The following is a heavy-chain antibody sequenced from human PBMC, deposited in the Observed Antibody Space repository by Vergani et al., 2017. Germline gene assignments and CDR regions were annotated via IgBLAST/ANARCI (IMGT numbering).Heavy chain of an antibody. D-gene: IGHD2-2*01. CDR2: ISGYNGNT. CDR1: GYTFTIYS. Sequence: QVQLVQSGAEVKKPGASVKVSCKASGYTFTIYSIGWVRQAPGQGLEWLGWISGYNGNTNYAQKLQGRVTMTTDTSTSKAYMELRNLRSDDTAVYYCARRVPFSACKGQMLCHGLYVWGQGTTVTVSS. V-gene: IGHV1-18*01. CDR3: ARRVPFSACKGQMLCHGLYV. J-gene: IGHJ6*02.